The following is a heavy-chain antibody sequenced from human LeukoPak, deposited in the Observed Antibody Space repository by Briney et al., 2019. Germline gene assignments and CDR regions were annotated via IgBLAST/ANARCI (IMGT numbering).Heavy chain of an antibody. Sequence: PSETLSPTCTVSGGSISSYYWSWIRQPPGKGLEWIGYIYYSGSTNYNPSLKSRVTISVDTSKNQFSLKLSSVTAADTAVYYCARGTHYDILTGLIPTGGWFDPWGQGTLVTVSS. CDR2: IYYSGST. CDR1: GGSISSYY. CDR3: ARGTHYDILTGLIPTGGWFDP. D-gene: IGHD3-9*01. J-gene: IGHJ5*02. V-gene: IGHV4-59*01.